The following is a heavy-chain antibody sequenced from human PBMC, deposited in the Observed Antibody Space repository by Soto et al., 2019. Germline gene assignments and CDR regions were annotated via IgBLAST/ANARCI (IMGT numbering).Heavy chain of an antibody. CDR3: AKHDVSRSTDN. CDR1: GGSISSDY. Sequence: TSETLSLTCTVSGGSISSDYWNWIRQPPGKGLEWIGYIHSGSTTYSASLRSRVTISVDTSKNQFSLKLSSVTAADTAVHFCAKHDVSRSTDNWGQGTLVPVSS. CDR2: IHSGST. D-gene: IGHD3-10*01. V-gene: IGHV4-59*08. J-gene: IGHJ4*02.